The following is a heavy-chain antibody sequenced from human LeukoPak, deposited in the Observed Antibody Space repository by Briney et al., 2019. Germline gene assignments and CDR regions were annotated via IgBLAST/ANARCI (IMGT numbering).Heavy chain of an antibody. J-gene: IGHJ3*02. D-gene: IGHD6-13*01. V-gene: IGHV3-21*01. CDR2: ISSSSSFI. Sequence: PGGSLRLSCAASGFTFSSYSMNWVRQAPGKGLEWVSSISSSSSFIYYADSVKGRFTTSRDNAKNSLYLQMNSLRAEDTAVYYCARDVLIAADGVIRLDAFDIWGQGTVVTVSS. CDR3: ARDVLIAADGVIRLDAFDI. CDR1: GFTFSSYS.